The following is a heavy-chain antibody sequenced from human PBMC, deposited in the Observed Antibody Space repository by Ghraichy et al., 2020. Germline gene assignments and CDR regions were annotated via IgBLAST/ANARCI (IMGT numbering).Heavy chain of an antibody. CDR2: INHVGST. D-gene: IGHD5-18*01. CDR1: GGSFSGYY. V-gene: IGHV4-34*01. J-gene: IGHJ5*02. CDR3: ARGRIRDVDTTMARGHSWFDP. Sequence: SQTLSLTCAVYGGSFSGYYWSWIRQSPGKGLEWIGEINHVGSTNSNPSLKSRVTISLDTSKNQFSLKLSSVTAADTAVYYCARGRIRDVDTTMARGHSWFDPWGQGTLVTVSS.